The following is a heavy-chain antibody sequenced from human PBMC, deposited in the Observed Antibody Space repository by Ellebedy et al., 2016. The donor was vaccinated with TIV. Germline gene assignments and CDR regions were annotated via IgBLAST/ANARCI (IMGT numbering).Heavy chain of an antibody. CDR2: IHTGGDT. CDR3: ARETFNDVDLIVWGVLDI. D-gene: IGHD3-22*01. V-gene: IGHV3-66*01. Sequence: ESLKISCAASGLSVSSTYMSWVRQAPGKGLEWVSVIHTGGDTYYADSVKGRFIMSRDNSKNTLHLQINSVRVEDTAVYYCARETFNDVDLIVWGVLDIWGQGTMVTVSS. CDR1: GLSVSSTY. J-gene: IGHJ3*02.